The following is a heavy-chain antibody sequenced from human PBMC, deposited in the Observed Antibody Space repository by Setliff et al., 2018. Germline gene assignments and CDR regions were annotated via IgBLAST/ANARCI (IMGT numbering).Heavy chain of an antibody. J-gene: IGHJ5*02. CDR3: ARERQGGFLEWSPLDP. V-gene: IGHV4-4*07. CDR2: AYSDGDT. D-gene: IGHD3-3*01. Sequence: KTSETLSLTCSVSGGLIYDHWWTWVRQPAGEEFQWIGRAYSDGDTEYNPSLKSRVTISVDTSNNQFSLHLTSVTAADTARYFCARERQGGFLEWSPLDPWGQGILVTVPQ. CDR1: GGLIYDHW.